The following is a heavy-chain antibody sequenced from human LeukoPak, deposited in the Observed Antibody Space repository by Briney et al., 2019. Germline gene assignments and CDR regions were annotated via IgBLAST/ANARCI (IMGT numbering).Heavy chain of an antibody. CDR2: IWYDGSNK. V-gene: IGHV3-33*01. CDR1: GFTFSTYA. D-gene: IGHD5-18*01. CDR3: ARVDGAMGSLDY. Sequence: GGSLRLSCAASGFTFSTYAMHWVRQAPGKGLEGVAVIWYDGSNKNYVDSVKGRFTISRDNVKNTLYLQMNSLRAEDTAVYYCARVDGAMGSLDYWGQGMLVTVSS. J-gene: IGHJ4*02.